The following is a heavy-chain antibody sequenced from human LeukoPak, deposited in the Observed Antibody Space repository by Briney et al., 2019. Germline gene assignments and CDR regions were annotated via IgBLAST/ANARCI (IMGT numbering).Heavy chain of an antibody. V-gene: IGHV1-69*04. J-gene: IGHJ4*02. CDR1: GGTFSSYA. Sequence: SVKVSCKASGGTFSSYAISWVRQAPGQGLEWMGRIIPILGIANYAQKFQGRVTMTRDTSTSTVYMELSSLRSEDTAMYYCAKWTTTYLDYWGQGTLVTVSS. D-gene: IGHD1-1*01. CDR3: AKWTTTYLDY. CDR2: IIPILGIA.